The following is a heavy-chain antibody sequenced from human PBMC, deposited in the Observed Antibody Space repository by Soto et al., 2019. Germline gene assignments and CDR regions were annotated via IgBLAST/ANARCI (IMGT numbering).Heavy chain of an antibody. D-gene: IGHD3-3*01. CDR2: ISAYNGNT. CDR3: ARSVYYDFWSGYRYFDY. Sequence: ASVKVSCKASGYTFTIHGISWVRQAPGQGLEWMGWISAYNGNTNYAQKLQGRVTMTTDTSTSTAYMELRSLRSDDTAVYYCARSVYYDFWSGYRYFDYWGQGTLVAVSS. V-gene: IGHV1-18*01. J-gene: IGHJ4*02. CDR1: GYTFTIHG.